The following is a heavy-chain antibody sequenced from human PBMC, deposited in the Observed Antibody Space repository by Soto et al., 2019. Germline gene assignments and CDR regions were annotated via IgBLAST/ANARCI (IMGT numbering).Heavy chain of an antibody. Sequence: PSEDLSLTCTVSGATTSNYYWSWIRQPPGKGLELIGYGYYSGSIHYNPSLKSRVTISIDTSKNQFSLKLNSVTAADTAMYFCARDLGEYGDYHCGFDPWGQGTLVTVSS. CDR2: GYYSGSI. CDR3: ARDLGEYGDYHCGFDP. D-gene: IGHD2-21*02. J-gene: IGHJ5*02. CDR1: GATTSNYY. V-gene: IGHV4-59*01.